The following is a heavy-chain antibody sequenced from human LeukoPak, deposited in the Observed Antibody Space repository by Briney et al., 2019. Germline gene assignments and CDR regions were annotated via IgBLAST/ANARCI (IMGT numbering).Heavy chain of an antibody. Sequence: PSVTLSLTCAVYGGSFSGYYWSWIRQPPGKGLEWIGEINHSGSTNYNPSLKSRVTISVDTSKNQFSLKLSSVTAADTAVYYCARGMRYSSSTNWFDPWGQGTLVTVSS. CDR1: GGSFSGYY. D-gene: IGHD6-6*01. CDR3: ARGMRYSSSTNWFDP. V-gene: IGHV4-34*01. J-gene: IGHJ5*02. CDR2: INHSGST.